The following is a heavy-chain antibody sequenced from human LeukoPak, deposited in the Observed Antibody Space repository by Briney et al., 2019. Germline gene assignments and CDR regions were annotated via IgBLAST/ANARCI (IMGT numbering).Heavy chain of an antibody. D-gene: IGHD6-19*01. CDR2: IYSGGST. J-gene: IGHJ4*02. CDR3: ARAAYSSGWYYFDY. CDR1: GFTVSSNY. V-gene: IGHV3-66*01. Sequence: GGSLRLSCAASGFTVSSNYMSWVRQAPGKGLEWVSVIYSGGSTYYADSVKGRFTISRDNSKNTLYLQMNSLRAEDTAVYYCARAAYSSGWYYFDYWGQGTLVTVSS.